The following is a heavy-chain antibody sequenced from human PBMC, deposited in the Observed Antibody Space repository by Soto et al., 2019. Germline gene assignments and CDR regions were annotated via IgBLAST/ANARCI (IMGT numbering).Heavy chain of an antibody. CDR2: LHYSVGT. CDR1: GGSISSYY. Sequence: PSETLSLTCTVSGGSISSYYWSWIRQPPGKGLEWIGYLHYSVGTNYNPSLKSRVTISVDTSKNQFSLKLSSVTAADTAVYYCARRGYCTNGVCYYGMDVWGQGTTVTVSS. CDR3: ARRGYCTNGVCYYGMDV. J-gene: IGHJ6*02. V-gene: IGHV4-59*01. D-gene: IGHD2-8*01.